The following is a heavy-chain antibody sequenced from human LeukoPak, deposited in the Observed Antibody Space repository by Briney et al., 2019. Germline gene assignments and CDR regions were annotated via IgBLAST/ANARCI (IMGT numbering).Heavy chain of an antibody. CDR3: ARHTEYYCDSSGYYYYYYMDV. V-gene: IGHV5-51*01. CDR2: IYPGDSDT. J-gene: IGHJ6*03. Sequence: GESLKVCCKGSGYSFASYWIGWVRQMPGKGLEWMGIIYPGDSDTRYSPSFQGQVTISADKSISTAYLQWSSLKASDTAMYYCARHTEYYCDSSGYYYYYYMDVWGKGTTVTVSS. D-gene: IGHD3-22*01. CDR1: GYSFASYW.